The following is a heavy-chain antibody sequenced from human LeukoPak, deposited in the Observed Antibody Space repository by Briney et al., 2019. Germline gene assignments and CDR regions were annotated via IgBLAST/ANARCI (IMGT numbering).Heavy chain of an antibody. CDR3: AREVPYFDWLNNYYYYYMDV. D-gene: IGHD3-9*01. V-gene: IGHV3-7*01. J-gene: IGHJ6*03. Sequence: GGSLRLSCAASGFTFSSYWMSWVRQAPGKGLEWVANIKQDGSEKYYVDSVKGRFTISRDNAKNSLYLQMNSLRAEDTAVYYCAREVPYFDWLNNYYYYYMDVWGKGTTVTVSS. CDR2: IKQDGSEK. CDR1: GFTFSSYW.